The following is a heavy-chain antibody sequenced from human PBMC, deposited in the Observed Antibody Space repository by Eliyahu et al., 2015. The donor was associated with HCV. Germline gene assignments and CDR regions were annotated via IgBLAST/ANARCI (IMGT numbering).Heavy chain of an antibody. CDR2: INTSGXS. D-gene: IGHD3-9*01. J-gene: IGHJ5*02. Sequence: LEWIGEINTSGXSNYNPSLKSRATITVDTSKNLFSLELRSVTVADTAVYYCARRGPVLRHFVWFDPWGQGSPVTVSS. CDR3: ARRGPVLRHFVWFDP. V-gene: IGHV4-34*01.